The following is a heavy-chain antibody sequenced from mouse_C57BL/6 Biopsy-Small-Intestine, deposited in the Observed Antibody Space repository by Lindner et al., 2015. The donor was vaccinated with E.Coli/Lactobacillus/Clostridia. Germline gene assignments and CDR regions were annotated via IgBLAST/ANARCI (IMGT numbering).Heavy chain of an antibody. CDR3: ARSNWDYFDY. V-gene: IGHV1-39*01. CDR1: GYTFTDYK. J-gene: IGHJ2*01. D-gene: IGHD4-1*01. CDR2: INPNHGTT. Sequence: VQLQESGPELVKPGASVKIPCKASGYTFTDYKMDWVKQSNGKSLEWIGAINPNHGTTTYNQNFKGKATLTVDQSSSTAYMHLNSLTSEDSAVYYCARSNWDYFDYWGQGTTLTVSS.